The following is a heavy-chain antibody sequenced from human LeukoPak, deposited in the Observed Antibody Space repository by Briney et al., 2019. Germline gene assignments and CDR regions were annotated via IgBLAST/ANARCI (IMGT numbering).Heavy chain of an antibody. V-gene: IGHV3-74*01. D-gene: IGHD3-3*01. CDR2: INSDGSST. Sequence: GGSLRLSCAASGFTFSSYWMHWVRQAPGKGLVWVSRINSDGSSTSYADSVKGRFTISRDNAKNTLYLRMNSLRAEDTAVYYCARAPYYDFWSGYYTDAFDIWGQGTMVTVSS. CDR1: GFTFSSYW. J-gene: IGHJ3*02. CDR3: ARAPYYDFWSGYYTDAFDI.